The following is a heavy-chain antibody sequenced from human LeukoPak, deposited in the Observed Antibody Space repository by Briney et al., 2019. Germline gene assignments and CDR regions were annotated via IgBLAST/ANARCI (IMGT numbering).Heavy chain of an antibody. CDR3: ARILEAGTIYFDY. CDR2: IYYSGST. D-gene: IGHD6-13*01. CDR1: GGSISSYY. Sequence: PSETLSLTCTVSGGSISSYYWSWIRQPPGKGLEWIGYIYYSGSTNYNPSLKSLVTMSVDTSKNQFSLRLSSVTAADTAVYYCARILEAGTIYFDYWGQGTQVTVSS. V-gene: IGHV4-59*01. J-gene: IGHJ4*02.